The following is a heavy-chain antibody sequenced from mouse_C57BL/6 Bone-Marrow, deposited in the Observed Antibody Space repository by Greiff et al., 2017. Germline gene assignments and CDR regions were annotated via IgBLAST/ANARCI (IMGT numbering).Heavy chain of an antibody. D-gene: IGHD2-4*01. J-gene: IGHJ3*01. Sequence: VNVVESGAELARPGASVKLSCKASGYTFTSYGISWVKQRTGQGLEWIGEIYPRSGNTYYNEKFKGKATLTADKSSSTAYMELRSLTSEDSAVYFCARKGYYYDYEAYWGQGTLVTVSA. CDR2: IYPRSGNT. CDR1: GYTFTSYG. V-gene: IGHV1-81*01. CDR3: ARKGYYYDYEAY.